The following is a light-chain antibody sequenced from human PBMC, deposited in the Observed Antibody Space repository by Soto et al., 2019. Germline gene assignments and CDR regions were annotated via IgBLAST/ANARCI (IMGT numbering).Light chain of an antibody. CDR2: KAS. Sequence: IQMTQSPSTLSGSVGDRVTITCRASRSISNWLAWYQQKPGKAPKLLIYKASSLESGVPSRFSGSRSGTEFTLAISSLQPDDFATYYCQQYNSYSETFGHGTKVDI. J-gene: IGKJ1*01. CDR1: RSISNW. CDR3: QQYNSYSET. V-gene: IGKV1-5*03.